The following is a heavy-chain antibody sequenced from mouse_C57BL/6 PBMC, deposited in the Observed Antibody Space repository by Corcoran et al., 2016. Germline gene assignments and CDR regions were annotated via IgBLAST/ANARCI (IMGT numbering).Heavy chain of an antibody. D-gene: IGHD1-1*01. V-gene: IGHV1-26*01. J-gene: IGHJ4*01. CDR1: GYTFTDYY. CDR3: ASPFITTVVAPHYYAMDY. CDR2: INPNNGGT. Sequence: EVQLQQSGPELVKPGASVKISCKASGYTFTDYYMNWVKQSHGKSLEWIGDINPNNGGTSYNQKFKGKATLTVDKSSSTAYMELRSLTSEDSAVYYCASPFITTVVAPHYYAMDYWGQGTSVTVSS.